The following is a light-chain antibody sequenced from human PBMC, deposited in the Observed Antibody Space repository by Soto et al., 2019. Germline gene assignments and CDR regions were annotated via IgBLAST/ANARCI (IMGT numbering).Light chain of an antibody. Sequence: QSVLTQSSSASASLGSSVKLTCTLSRGHSSYIIAWHQQQPGKAPRYLMKLEGSGSYNKGSGVPDRFSGYSSGADRYLTISNLQFEDEADYYCETWDSNTRVFGGGTKLTVL. J-gene: IGLJ3*02. CDR1: RGHSSYI. V-gene: IGLV4-60*02. CDR2: LEGSGSY. CDR3: ETWDSNTRV.